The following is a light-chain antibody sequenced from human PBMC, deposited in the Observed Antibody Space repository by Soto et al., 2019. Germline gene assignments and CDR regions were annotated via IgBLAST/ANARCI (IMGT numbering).Light chain of an antibody. CDR2: GAS. V-gene: IGKV3-15*01. CDR3: QHYNFCPPWT. J-gene: IGKJ1*01. CDR1: QSINSN. Sequence: IVLPQSPATPSASPAERATLSCRASQSINSNLTGYQQKRGQAPRLRSQGASTSATGIPARFSGTVSGREFTLTTSSLQSADFTVSYCQHYNFCPPWTFGQGTKVAIK.